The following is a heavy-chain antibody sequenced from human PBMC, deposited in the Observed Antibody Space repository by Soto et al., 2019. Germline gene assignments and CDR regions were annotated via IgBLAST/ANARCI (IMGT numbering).Heavy chain of an antibody. Sequence: QVQLQESGPGLVKPSGTLSLTCTVSGGSISTSQWWSWLRQPPRKGLEWIGEIYHSGSSNYNTSLKSRVTISVDKSKNQFSLKLNSVAAADTAVYYCASKTYESKGTFDYWGQGTLVTVSS. CDR2: IYHSGSS. J-gene: IGHJ4*02. V-gene: IGHV4-4*02. CDR1: GGSISTSQW. D-gene: IGHD3-22*01. CDR3: ASKTYESKGTFDY.